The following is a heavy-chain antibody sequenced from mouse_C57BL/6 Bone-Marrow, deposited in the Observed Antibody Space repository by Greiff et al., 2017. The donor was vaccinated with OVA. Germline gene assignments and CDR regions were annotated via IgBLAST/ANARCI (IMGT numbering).Heavy chain of an antibody. CDR1: GFSFNTYA. Sequence: EVQRVESGGGLVQPKGSLKLSCAASGFSFNTYAMNWVRQAPGKGLEWVARIRSKSNNYATYYADSVKDRFTISRDDSESMLYLQMNNLKTEDTAMYYCVAKDWYFDVWGTGTTVTVSS. J-gene: IGHJ1*03. V-gene: IGHV10-1*01. CDR3: VAKDWYFDV. CDR2: IRSKSNNYAT.